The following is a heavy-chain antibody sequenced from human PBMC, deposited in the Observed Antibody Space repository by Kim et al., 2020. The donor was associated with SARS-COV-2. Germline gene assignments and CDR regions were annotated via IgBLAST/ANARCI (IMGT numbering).Heavy chain of an antibody. CDR1: GFTFSSYW. CDR2: IKQDGSEK. D-gene: IGHD3-10*01. Sequence: GGSLRLSCAASGFTFSSYWMSWVRQAQGKGLEWVANIKQDGSEKYYVDSVKGRFTISRDNAKNSLYLQMNSLRAEDTAVYYCALPLYYYGSGSSPPLGGYWGQGTLVTVSS. CDR3: ALPLYYYGSGSSPPLGGY. J-gene: IGHJ4*02. V-gene: IGHV3-7*01.